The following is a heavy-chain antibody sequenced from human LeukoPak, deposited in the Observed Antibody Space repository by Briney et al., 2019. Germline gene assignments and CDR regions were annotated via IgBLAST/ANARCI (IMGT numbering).Heavy chain of an antibody. J-gene: IGHJ4*02. CDR1: GYTFTSYD. V-gene: IGHV1-8*01. Sequence: GASVKVSCKASGYTFTSYDINWVRQATGPGLKWMGWMNPNSGNTGYAQKFQGRGTMTRNTSISTAYMQLGSLRSEDTAWYYCARGVISADFDYWGQGTLVTVSS. CDR2: MNPNSGNT. D-gene: IGHD3-10*01. CDR3: ARGVISADFDY.